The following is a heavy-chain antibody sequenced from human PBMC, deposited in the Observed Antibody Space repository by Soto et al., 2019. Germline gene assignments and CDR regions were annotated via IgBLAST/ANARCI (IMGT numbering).Heavy chain of an antibody. CDR1: GGSISSDDYY. V-gene: IGHV4-31*03. CDR2: IYYRGNT. J-gene: IGHJ6*02. CDR3: GRGWEYCGRDV. Sequence: PSETLSLTCTVSGGSISSDDYYWNWIRQRPGKGLEWIGNIYYRGNTNYNPSRQSRISMSMDMSQNHFSLKLPSLTPTDTAVYYCGRGWEYCGRDVWRRRNTVTASS. D-gene: IGHD1-26*01.